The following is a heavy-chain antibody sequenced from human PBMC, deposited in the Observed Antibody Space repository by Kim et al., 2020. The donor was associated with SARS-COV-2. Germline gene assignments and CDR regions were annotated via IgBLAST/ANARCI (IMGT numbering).Heavy chain of an antibody. J-gene: IGHJ6*02. CDR3: ASGEYYYGSGSYPLGMDV. CDR1: GGSISSYY. CDR2: IYYSGST. D-gene: IGHD3-10*01. Sequence: SETLSLTCTVSGGSISSYYWSWIRQPPGKGLEWIGYIYYSGSTNYNPSLKSRVTISVDTSKNQFSLKLSSVTAADTAVYYCASGEYYYGSGSYPLGMDVWGQGTTVTVSS. V-gene: IGHV4-59*08.